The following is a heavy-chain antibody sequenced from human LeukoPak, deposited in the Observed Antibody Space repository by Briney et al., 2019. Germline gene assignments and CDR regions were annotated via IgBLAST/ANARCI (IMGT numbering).Heavy chain of an antibody. CDR3: SASFSGYDRLFDY. V-gene: IGHV1-2*02. CDR2: INPNSGGT. Sequence: ASVKVSCKASGGTFSSYAISWVRQAPGQGLEWMGGINPNSGGTNYAQKFQDRVTMTRDTSISTAYMELNRLTSDDTAVYYCSASFSGYDRLFDYWGQGTLVTVSS. D-gene: IGHD5-12*01. J-gene: IGHJ4*02. CDR1: GGTFSSYA.